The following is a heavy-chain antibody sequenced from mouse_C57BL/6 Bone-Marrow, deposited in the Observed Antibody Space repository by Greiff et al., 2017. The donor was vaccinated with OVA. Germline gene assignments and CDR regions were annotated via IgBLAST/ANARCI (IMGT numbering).Heavy chain of an antibody. D-gene: IGHD2-1*01. CDR2: INPNNGGT. J-gene: IGHJ4*01. CDR3: ARSNYGNYAMDY. V-gene: IGHV1-22*01. CDR1: GYTFTDYN. Sequence: VQLQQSGPELVKPGASVKMSCKASGYTFTDYNMHWVKQSHGKSLEWIGYINPNNGGTSYNQKFKGKATLTVNKSSITAYMELRSLTSEDSAVYYCARSNYGNYAMDYWGQGTSVTVSS.